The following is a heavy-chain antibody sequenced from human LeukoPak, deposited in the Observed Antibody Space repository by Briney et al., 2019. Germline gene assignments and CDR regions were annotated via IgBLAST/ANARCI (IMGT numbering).Heavy chain of an antibody. CDR1: GGSISSYY. D-gene: IGHD3-10*01. Sequence: SETLSLTCTVSGGSISSYYWSWIRQPAGKGLEWIGRIYTSGSTNYNPSLKSRVTMSVDTTKNQFSLKVASVTDADTAVYYCARGVLWFGEAIPYYFDYWGRGTLVTVSS. CDR3: ARGVLWFGEAIPYYFDY. CDR2: IYTSGST. V-gene: IGHV4-4*07. J-gene: IGHJ4*02.